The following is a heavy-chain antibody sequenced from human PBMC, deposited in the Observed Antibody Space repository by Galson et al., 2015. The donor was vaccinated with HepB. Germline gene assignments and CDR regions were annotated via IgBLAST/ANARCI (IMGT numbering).Heavy chain of an antibody. J-gene: IGHJ4*02. CDR3: ARHSGNYYYFDY. Sequence: LSLTCTVSGGSIRGFYWNWIRQPPGKGLEWIGYMYYRGSTNYNPSLKSRVSISVDTSKNQFSLKLSSVTAADTAVYYCARHSGNYYYFDYWGQGTLVTVSS. V-gene: IGHV4-59*08. CDR2: MYYRGST. D-gene: IGHD1-26*01. CDR1: GGSIRGFY.